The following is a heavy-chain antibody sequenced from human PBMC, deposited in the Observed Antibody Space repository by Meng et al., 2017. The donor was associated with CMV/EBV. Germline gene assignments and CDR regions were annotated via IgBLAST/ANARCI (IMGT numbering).Heavy chain of an antibody. D-gene: IGHD2-2*01. Sequence: SSSYYGGWIRPPPGKGLEWIGSIYYSGSTYYNPSLKSRVTISVDTSKNQFSLKLSSVTAADTAVYYCARDTDLIVVVPAAHRWFDPWGQGTLVTVSS. CDR3: ARDTDLIVVVPAAHRWFDP. CDR1: SSSYY. J-gene: IGHJ5*02. CDR2: IYYSGST. V-gene: IGHV4-39*07.